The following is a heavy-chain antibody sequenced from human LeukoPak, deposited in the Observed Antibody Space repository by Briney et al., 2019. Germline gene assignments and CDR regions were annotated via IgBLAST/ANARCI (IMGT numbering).Heavy chain of an antibody. J-gene: IGHJ4*02. Sequence: GGSLRLSCAASGFTFSSHAIHWVRQAPGKGLEWVALISFDGSTEKYADSVKGRFTISRDNSNNTLYLQMNGLGAEDTAVYYCARDNYGSGTYGYFDYGGQGALVTVSS. CDR2: ISFDGSTE. CDR1: GFTFSSHA. V-gene: IGHV3-30*04. CDR3: ARDNYGSGTYGYFDY. D-gene: IGHD3-10*01.